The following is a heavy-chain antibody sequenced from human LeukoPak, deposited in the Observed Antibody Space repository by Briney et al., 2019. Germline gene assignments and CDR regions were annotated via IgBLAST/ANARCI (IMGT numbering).Heavy chain of an antibody. V-gene: IGHV5-10-1*01. CDR3: ARHNGFGELYYGWFDP. Sequence: PGESLKISCKGSGYSFTSYWISWVRQLPGKGLEWMGRIDPSDSYTNNSPSFQGHVTISADKSISTAYLQWSSLKASDTAMYYCARHNGFGELYYGWFDPWGQGTLVTVSS. CDR2: IDPSDSYT. CDR1: GYSFTSYW. D-gene: IGHD3-10*01. J-gene: IGHJ5*02.